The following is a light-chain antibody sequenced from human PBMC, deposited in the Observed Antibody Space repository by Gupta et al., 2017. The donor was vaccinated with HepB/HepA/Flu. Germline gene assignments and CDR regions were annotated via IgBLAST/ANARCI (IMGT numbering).Light chain of an antibody. J-gene: IGKJ4*01. CDR3: QQTNRLPLT. V-gene: IGKV1-12*01. Sequence: DIQMTQSPSFVSASVGDRVTITCRASQDIRSWLAWYQQKPGSAPKLLIYAASTMESGVPSRFSVSGSGTDCARTRSSLQTEDFATYYCQQTNRLPLTCGGGTKVEIK. CDR2: AAS. CDR1: QDIRSW.